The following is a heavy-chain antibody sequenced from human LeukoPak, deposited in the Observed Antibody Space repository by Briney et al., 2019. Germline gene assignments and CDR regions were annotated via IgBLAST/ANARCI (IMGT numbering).Heavy chain of an antibody. D-gene: IGHD2-2*01. Sequence: PSETLSLTCTASGGSISSSSNYWGWIRQPPGKGLEWIGGIYYSGSTNYNPSLKSRVTISLDTSKNQFSLKLSSVTAADTAVYYCARQDYPSQFCSSTSCQMYYFDYWGQGTLVTVSS. CDR2: IYYSGST. V-gene: IGHV4-39*01. CDR1: GGSISSSSNY. J-gene: IGHJ4*02. CDR3: ARQDYPSQFCSSTSCQMYYFDY.